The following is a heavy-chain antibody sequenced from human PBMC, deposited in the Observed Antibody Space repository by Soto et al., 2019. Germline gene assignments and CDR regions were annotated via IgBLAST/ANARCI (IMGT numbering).Heavy chain of an antibody. CDR3: ARDLVVVVAATPYYYYGMDV. D-gene: IGHD2-15*01. CDR1: GGTFSSYA. CDR2: IIPIFGTA. J-gene: IGHJ6*02. V-gene: IGHV1-69*13. Sequence: ASVKVSCKASGGTFSSYAISWVRQAPGQGLEWMGGIIPIFGTANYAQKFQGRVTITADESTSTAYMELSSLRSEDTAVYYCARDLVVVVAATPYYYYGMDVWGQGTTVTVSS.